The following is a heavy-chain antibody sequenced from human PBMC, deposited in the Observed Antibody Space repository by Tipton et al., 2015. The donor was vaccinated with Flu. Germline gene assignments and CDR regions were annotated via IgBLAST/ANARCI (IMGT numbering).Heavy chain of an antibody. CDR3: ARGQAYYDFWSGYLPTYYYYGMDV. D-gene: IGHD3-3*01. CDR1: GFTFSSYE. Sequence: SLRLSCAASGFTFSSYEMNWVRQAPGKGLEWVSYISSSGSTIYYADSVKGRFTISRDNAKNSLYLQMNSLRAEDTAVYYCARGQAYYDFWSGYLPTYYYYGMDVWGQGTTVTVPS. CDR2: ISSSGSTI. V-gene: IGHV3-48*03. J-gene: IGHJ6*02.